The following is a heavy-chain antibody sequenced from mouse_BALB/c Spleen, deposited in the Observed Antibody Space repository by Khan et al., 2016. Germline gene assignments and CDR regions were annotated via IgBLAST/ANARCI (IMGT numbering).Heavy chain of an antibody. J-gene: IGHJ2*01. Sequence: EVKLEESGGGLVQPGGSMKLSCVASGFTFSSYWMSWVRPSPEKGLEWVAEIRLKSDNYATHYAESVKGKFTISRDDYKSRLYLQMNSLRAEDTGIYYCTTVVPDYWGQGTTLTVSS. CDR2: IRLKSDNYAT. CDR3: TTVVPDY. CDR1: GFTFSSYW. V-gene: IGHV6-6*02. D-gene: IGHD1-1*01.